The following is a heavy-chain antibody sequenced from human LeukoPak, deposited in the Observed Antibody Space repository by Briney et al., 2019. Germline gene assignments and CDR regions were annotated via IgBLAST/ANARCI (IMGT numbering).Heavy chain of an antibody. CDR3: ARTYYYDSSGSYYFDY. J-gene: IGHJ4*02. CDR1: GFTFSSYA. Sequence: PGGSLRPSCAASGFTFSSYAMSWVRQAPGKGLEWVSGISGSGGSTYYADSVKGPFTISRDNSKNTLYLQMNSLRAEDTALYYCARTYYYDSSGSYYFDYWGQGTLVTVSS. CDR2: ISGSGGST. V-gene: IGHV3-23*01. D-gene: IGHD3-22*01.